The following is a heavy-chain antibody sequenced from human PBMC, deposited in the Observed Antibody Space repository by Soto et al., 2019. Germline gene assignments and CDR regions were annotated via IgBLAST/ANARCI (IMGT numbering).Heavy chain of an antibody. D-gene: IGHD2-2*01. CDR2: INHSGST. CDR3: ARVPIVVVPAAIDY. CDR1: GGSFSGYY. V-gene: IGHV4-34*01. Sequence: SETLSLTCAVYGGSFSGYYWSWIRQPPGKGLEWIGEINHSGSTNYNPSLKSRVTISVDTSKNQFSLKLSSVTAADTAVYYCARVPIVVVPAAIDYWGQGTLVTVSS. J-gene: IGHJ4*02.